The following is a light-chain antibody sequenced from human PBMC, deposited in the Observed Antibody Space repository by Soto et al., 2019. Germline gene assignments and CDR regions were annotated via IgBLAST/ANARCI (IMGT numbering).Light chain of an antibody. CDR1: QSIGTW. CDR2: QAS. J-gene: IGKJ4*01. V-gene: IGKV1-5*03. CDR3: PQYYSHSPLT. Sequence: DIDMTQSPSTVSASVGDRVTITCRASQSIGTWLAWHQQTPGKAPKLLIYQASLLESGVPSRFSGSGSGTEFTLTISSLQPDDFATYYCPQYYSHSPLTFGGGTKVQI.